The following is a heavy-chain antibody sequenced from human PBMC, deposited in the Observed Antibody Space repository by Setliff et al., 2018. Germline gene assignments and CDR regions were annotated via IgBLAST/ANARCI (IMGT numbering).Heavy chain of an antibody. CDR3: ARDFMVRGVIITAGNAFDI. D-gene: IGHD3-10*01. V-gene: IGHV1-69*10. CDR2: IIPILGIA. CDR1: GGTFSSYA. Sequence: SVKVSCKASGGTFSSYAISWVRQAPGQGLEWMGGIIPILGIANYAQKFHGRVTITADESTSTAYMELSSLRSEDTAVYYCARDFMVRGVIITAGNAFDIWGQGTMVTVSS. J-gene: IGHJ3*02.